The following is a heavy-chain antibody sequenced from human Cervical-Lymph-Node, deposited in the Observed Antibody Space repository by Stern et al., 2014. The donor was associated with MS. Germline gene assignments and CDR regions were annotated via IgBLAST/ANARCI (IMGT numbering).Heavy chain of an antibody. CDR2: ISVYNGNT. CDR3: ATFTSAVGTFNH. J-gene: IGHJ4*01. V-gene: IGHV1-18*01. D-gene: IGHD6-13*01. Sequence: QVQLVQSGGEVKKPGASVKVSCKASGYNTTSYGFTWVRQAPGQGLEWMGWISVYNGNTNYAQKFQGRVTMTTDTSTSTAYMEVRSLRSDDTAVYYCATFTSAVGTFNHWGHGTLVTVSS. CDR1: GYNTTSYG.